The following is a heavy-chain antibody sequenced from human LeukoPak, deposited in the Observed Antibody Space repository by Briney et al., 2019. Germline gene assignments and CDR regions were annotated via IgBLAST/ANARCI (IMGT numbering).Heavy chain of an antibody. CDR1: GGSISSYY. D-gene: IGHD2-8*01. J-gene: IGHJ3*02. V-gene: IGHV4-59*12. CDR2: IYYSGST. Sequence: KASETLSLTCTVSGGSISSYYWSWIRQPPGKGLEWIGYIYYSGSTNYNPSLKSRVTISVDTSKNQFSLKLSSVTAADTAVYYCARDSATAYCTNGVCYLVRGSAFDIWGQGTMVTVSS. CDR3: ARDSATAYCTNGVCYLVRGSAFDI.